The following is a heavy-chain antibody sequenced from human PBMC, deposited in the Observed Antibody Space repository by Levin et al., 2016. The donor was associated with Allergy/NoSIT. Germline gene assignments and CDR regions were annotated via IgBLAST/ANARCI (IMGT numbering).Heavy chain of an antibody. Sequence: SETLSLTCAVSGGSISSGGYSWSWIRQPPGKGLEWIGYIYHSGSTYYNPSLKSRVTISVDRSKNQFSLKLSSVTAADTAVYYCASHPYDSSGEDGESWGQGTLVTVSS. CDR1: GGSISSGGYS. J-gene: IGHJ4*02. CDR2: IYHSGST. CDR3: ASHPYDSSGEDGES. D-gene: IGHD3-22*01. V-gene: IGHV4-30-2*01.